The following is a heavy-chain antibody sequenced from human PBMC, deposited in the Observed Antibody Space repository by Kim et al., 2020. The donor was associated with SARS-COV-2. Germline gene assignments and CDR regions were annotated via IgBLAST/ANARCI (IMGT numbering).Heavy chain of an antibody. CDR1: GFTFSSSA. V-gene: IGHV3-23*01. CDR2: AGPSGNT. J-gene: IGHJ4*02. CDR3: ARRGVPASLYYFDY. D-gene: IGHD2-2*01. Sequence: GWSLRLSCAASGFTFSSSAMNWVRRAPGKGLEWVSAAGPSGNTYYANTVKDRFTISSDISKNTLYLQRNSLRGEDTAVYYCARRGVPASLYYFDYWGQGTLVTVSS.